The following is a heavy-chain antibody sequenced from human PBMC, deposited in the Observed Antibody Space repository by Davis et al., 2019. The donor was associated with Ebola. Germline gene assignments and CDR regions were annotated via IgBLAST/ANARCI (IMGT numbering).Heavy chain of an antibody. D-gene: IGHD3-16*02. J-gene: IGHJ6*02. CDR3: ARDKAPALGELSFGTYYYYGMDV. CDR1: GYTFTSYY. CDR2: INLSGGST. V-gene: IGHV1-46*01. Sequence: ASVTVSCKASGYTFTSYYMHWVRQPPGQGLEWMGIINLSGGSTSYAQKFQGRVTMTRDTSTSTVYMELSSLRSEDTAVYYCARDKAPALGELSFGTYYYYGMDVWGQGTTVTVSS.